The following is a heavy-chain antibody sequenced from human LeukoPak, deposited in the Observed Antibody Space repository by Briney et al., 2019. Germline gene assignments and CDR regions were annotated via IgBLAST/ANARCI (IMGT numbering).Heavy chain of an antibody. D-gene: IGHD3-10*01. Sequence: PSQTLSLTCAVSGGSISSGGYSWSWIRQPPGKAMEFIAYIYYTGNTYFNPSLKSRVTISVDTSKNQFSLKLSSVTAADTAVYYCARDRYYYGSGSYPQPAFDYWGQGTLVTVSS. V-gene: IGHV4-30-4*07. CDR1: GGSISSGGYS. CDR3: ARDRYYYGSGSYPQPAFDY. J-gene: IGHJ4*02. CDR2: IYYTGNT.